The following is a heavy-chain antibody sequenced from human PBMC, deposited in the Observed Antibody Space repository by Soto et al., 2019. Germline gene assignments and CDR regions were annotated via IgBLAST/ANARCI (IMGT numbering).Heavy chain of an antibody. J-gene: IGHJ4*02. Sequence: QVQLVESGGGVVQPGGSLRLSCAASGFTFSSHTMHWVRQAPGKGLEWLSLMSHDGHIKFYADSVKGRFTISRDNSKNILYLKMNNLRAEDTALYYLASTQLLIIVARGNYWGQGTLVTVSS. CDR2: MSHDGHIK. D-gene: IGHD2-15*01. CDR3: ASTQLLIIVARGNY. V-gene: IGHV3-30-3*01. CDR1: GFTFSSHT.